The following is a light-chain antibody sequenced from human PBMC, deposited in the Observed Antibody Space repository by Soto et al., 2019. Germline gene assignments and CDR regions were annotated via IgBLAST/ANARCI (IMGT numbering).Light chain of an antibody. CDR2: EVT. CDR3: SSYAASNNFYGV. J-gene: IGLJ3*02. V-gene: IGLV2-8*01. CDR1: SSDVGGYNY. Sequence: QSALTQPPSASGSPGQSVTISCTGTSSDVGGYNYVSWYQQYPGRAPKLMIYEVTKRPSGVPDRFSGSKSGNTASLTVSGLQAEDEADYYCSSYAASNNFYGVFGGGTKLTV.